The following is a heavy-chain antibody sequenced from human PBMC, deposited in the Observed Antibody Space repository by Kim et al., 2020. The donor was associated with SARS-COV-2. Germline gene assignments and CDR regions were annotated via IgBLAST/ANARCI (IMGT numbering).Heavy chain of an antibody. D-gene: IGHD3-3*01. CDR1: GFTFSSYS. Sequence: GGSLTLFCAASGFTFSSYSMNWVRQAPGKGLEWVSSISSSSSYIYYADSVKGRFTISRDNAKNSLYLQMNSLRAEDTAVYYCARLMSATIFGVVIPSHYYYGMDVWGQGTTVTVSS. CDR3: ARLMSATIFGVVIPSHYYYGMDV. J-gene: IGHJ6*02. CDR2: ISSSSSYI. V-gene: IGHV3-21*01.